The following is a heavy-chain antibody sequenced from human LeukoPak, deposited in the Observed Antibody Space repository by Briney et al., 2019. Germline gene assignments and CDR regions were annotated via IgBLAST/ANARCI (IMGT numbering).Heavy chain of an antibody. J-gene: IGHJ3*02. CDR2: IYTSGST. D-gene: IGHD1-26*01. Sequence: SETLSLTCTVSGGSISSGSYYWSWIRQPAGKGLEWIGRIYTSGSTNYNPSLKSRVTISVDTSKNQFSLRLSSVTAADTAVYYCARDITIVVSGSTDAFDIWGQGTMVTVSS. V-gene: IGHV4-61*02. CDR1: GGSISSGSYY. CDR3: ARDITIVVSGSTDAFDI.